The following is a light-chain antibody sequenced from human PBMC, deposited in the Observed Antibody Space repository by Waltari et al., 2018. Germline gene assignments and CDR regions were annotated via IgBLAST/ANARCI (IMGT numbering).Light chain of an antibody. CDR2: EVI. Sequence: SALTQPASVSGSPGQSITISCTGTTSDVGGYNYVSWYQQYPGTAPQLIIFEVINRLSGVSNRVSGAQSGNTASLGITGRRTWDEADYYVGTWDRSLSGWVFGGGTKLTVL. CDR1: TSDVGGYNY. J-gene: IGLJ3*02. V-gene: IGLV2-14*01. CDR3: GTWDRSLSGWV.